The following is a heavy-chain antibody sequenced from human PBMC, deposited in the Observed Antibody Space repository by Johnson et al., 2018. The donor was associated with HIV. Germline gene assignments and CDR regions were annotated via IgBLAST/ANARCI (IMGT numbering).Heavy chain of an antibody. V-gene: IGHV3-20*04. D-gene: IGHD3-22*01. CDR1: GFTFHDYG. J-gene: IGHJ3*02. CDR2: INWNGGST. Sequence: VQLMEYGGGLVQPGGSLRLSCVASGFTFHDYGMSWVRQAPGKGLEWVSGINWNGGSTGYADSLKGRFTISRDNDKSSLFLQMNSLRTEDTAVYYCARDAERSSDYPPDAFDIWGQGTMVTVSS. CDR3: ARDAERSSDYPPDAFDI.